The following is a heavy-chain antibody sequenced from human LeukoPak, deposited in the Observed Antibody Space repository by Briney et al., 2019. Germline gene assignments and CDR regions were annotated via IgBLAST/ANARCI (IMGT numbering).Heavy chain of an antibody. Sequence: PSETLSLTCTVSGYSISSGYYWGWIRQPPGKGLEWIGSIYHSGSTYYNPSLKSRVTISVDTSKNQFSLKLSSVTAADTAVYYCARIFYSGSYYRKGGDAFDIWGQGTMATVSS. CDR2: IYHSGST. CDR3: ARIFYSGSYYRKGGDAFDI. CDR1: GYSISSGYY. J-gene: IGHJ3*02. D-gene: IGHD1-26*01. V-gene: IGHV4-38-2*02.